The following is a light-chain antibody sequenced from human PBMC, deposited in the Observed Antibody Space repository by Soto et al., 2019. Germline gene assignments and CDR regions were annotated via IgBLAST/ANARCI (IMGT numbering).Light chain of an antibody. CDR1: SSDVGAYNF. CDR2: NVY. J-gene: IGLJ3*02. CDR3: SSYSSSYSRV. V-gene: IGLV2-14*03. Sequence: QSALTQPASVPGSPGQSITICCTGTSSDVGAYNFVSWHQQHPGKAPKLMIYNVYDRPSGVSNRFSGSKSGNTASLTISGLQAEVEADYYFSSYSSSYSRVFGGGTKLTVL.